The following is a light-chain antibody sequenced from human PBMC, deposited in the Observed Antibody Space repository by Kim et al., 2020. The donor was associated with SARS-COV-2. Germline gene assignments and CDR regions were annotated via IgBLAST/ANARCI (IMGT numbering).Light chain of an antibody. J-gene: IGLJ2*01. CDR3: QAWYGNCVV. V-gene: IGLV3-21*04. Sequence: SYELTQPPSVSVAPGETARITCGGNIVGGNSVHWYRQRPGQAPVVVMYSDSDRPSDIPERFSGSTSGNTATLTISSVEAGDEADYSCQAWYGNCVV. CDR2: SDS. CDR1: IVGGNS.